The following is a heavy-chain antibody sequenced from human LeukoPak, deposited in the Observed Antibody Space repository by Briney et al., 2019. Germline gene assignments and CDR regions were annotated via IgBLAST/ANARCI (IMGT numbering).Heavy chain of an antibody. CDR1: GYTFTDYY. D-gene: IGHD3-22*01. Sequence: ASVKISCKASGYTFTDYYMHWVQQAPGKGLEWTGRVDPEDGETIYAEKFQGRVTITADTSTDTAYMELSSLRSEDTAVYYCANLLVVVIPDAFDIWGQGTMVTVSS. CDR3: ANLLVVVIPDAFDI. J-gene: IGHJ3*02. V-gene: IGHV1-69-2*01. CDR2: VDPEDGET.